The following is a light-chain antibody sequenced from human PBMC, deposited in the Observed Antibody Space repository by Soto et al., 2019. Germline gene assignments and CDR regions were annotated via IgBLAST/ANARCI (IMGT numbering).Light chain of an antibody. CDR1: QSISGW. CDR2: DAS. Sequence: DIQMTQSPSTLSASVGDRVTLTCRASQSISGWLAWYQQKPGKAPKLLIYDASSLESGVPSGFSGSGSGTEITLTISSRQPADFVTYYCQQYNSYSRTFGQGTKVDIK. CDR3: QQYNSYSRT. V-gene: IGKV1-5*01. J-gene: IGKJ1*01.